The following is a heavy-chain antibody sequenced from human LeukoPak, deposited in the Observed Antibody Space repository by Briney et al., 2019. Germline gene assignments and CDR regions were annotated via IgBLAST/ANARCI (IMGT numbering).Heavy chain of an antibody. CDR1: GGSISSYY. D-gene: IGHD4-17*01. V-gene: IGHV4-59*01. Sequence: SETLSLTCTVSGGSISSYYWSWIRQPPGKGLEWIGYTYYSGSTNYNPSLKSRVTISVDTSKNQFSLKLSSVTAADTAVYYCARLDDYGVPAGAFDIWGQGTMVTVSS. CDR3: ARLDDYGVPAGAFDI. CDR2: TYYSGST. J-gene: IGHJ3*02.